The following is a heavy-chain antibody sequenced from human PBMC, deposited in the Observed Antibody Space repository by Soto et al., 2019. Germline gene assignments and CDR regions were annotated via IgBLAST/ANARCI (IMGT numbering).Heavy chain of an antibody. Sequence: EVQLVESGGGLVQPGGSLRLSCAASGFTFSSYWMTWVRQAPGKALEWLANIKHDGSESNYVDSVKGRFTISRDNAENSVYLQMNSLRVEDTAVYYCTRGSGWSYDWGRGTLVTVSS. V-gene: IGHV3-7*04. CDR1: GFTFSSYW. D-gene: IGHD6-19*01. J-gene: IGHJ4*02. CDR3: TRGSGWSYD. CDR2: IKHDGSES.